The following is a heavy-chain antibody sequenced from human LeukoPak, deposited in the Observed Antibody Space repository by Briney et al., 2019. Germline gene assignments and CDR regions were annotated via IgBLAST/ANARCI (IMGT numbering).Heavy chain of an antibody. D-gene: IGHD6-19*01. J-gene: IGHJ4*02. CDR2: INHSGST. CDR1: GGPFSGYY. CDR3: ARNSGWYGTYFDY. V-gene: IGHV4-34*01. Sequence: SETLSLTCAVYGGPFSGYYWSWIRQPPGKGLEWIGEINHSGSTNYNPSLKSRVTISVDTSKNQFSLKLSSVTAADTAVYYCARNSGWYGTYFDYWGQGTLVTVSS.